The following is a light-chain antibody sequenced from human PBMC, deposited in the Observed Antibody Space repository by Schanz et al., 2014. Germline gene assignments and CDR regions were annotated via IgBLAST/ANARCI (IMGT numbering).Light chain of an antibody. V-gene: IGKV3D-15*01. CDR3: QQFNKWPPT. J-gene: IGKJ1*01. Sequence: EIVMTQSPATLSLSPGEGATLSCRASQGLGSLLAWYQQKPGQAPRLLIYHASRGATGIPDRFSGSGSGTVFTLTISRLEPEDFAVYYCQQFNKWPPTFGPGTKVEIK. CDR1: QGLGSL. CDR2: HAS.